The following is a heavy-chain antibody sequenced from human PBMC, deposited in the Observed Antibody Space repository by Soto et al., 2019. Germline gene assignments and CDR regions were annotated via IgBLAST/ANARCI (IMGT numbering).Heavy chain of an antibody. Sequence: SETLSLTCTVSGGSISSGDYYWSWIRQPPGKGLEWIGYIYYSGSTYYNPSLKSRVTISVDTSKNQFSLKLSSVTAADTAVYYSADRVGAVVVAATLPRLDHWGQGILVTVS. CDR2: IYYSGST. CDR1: GGSISSGDYY. V-gene: IGHV4-30-4*01. D-gene: IGHD2-15*01. CDR3: ADRVGAVVVAATLPRLDH. J-gene: IGHJ5*02.